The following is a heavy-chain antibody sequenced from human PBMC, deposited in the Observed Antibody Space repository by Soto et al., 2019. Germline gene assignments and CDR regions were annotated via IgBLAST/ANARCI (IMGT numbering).Heavy chain of an antibody. J-gene: IGHJ4*02. V-gene: IGHV3-23*01. D-gene: IGHD2-8*02. CDR2: ISGRGDYT. Sequence: EVQLLESGGGLVQPGGSLRLSCAASGYTFSSYAMRWLRQAPGKGLEWGSVISGRGDYTRYADSVKGRFTISRDDSKNTLYPQMNSLRAGDTAVYLCVRQIGSCTSESCYFDCWGQGTLFTVSS. CDR3: VRQIGSCTSESCYFDC. CDR1: GYTFSSYA.